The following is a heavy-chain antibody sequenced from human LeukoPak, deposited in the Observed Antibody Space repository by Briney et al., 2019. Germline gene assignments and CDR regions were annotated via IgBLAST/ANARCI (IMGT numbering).Heavy chain of an antibody. D-gene: IGHD3-10*01. CDR3: ARDLNYYGSGSYHAFDI. CDR2: ISSSSYI. V-gene: IGHV3-21*01. CDR1: GFTFSSYS. J-gene: IGHJ3*02. Sequence: GSLKLSCAASGFTFSSYSMNWVRQAPGKGLEWVSSISSSSYIYYADSVKGRFTISRDNAKNSLYLQMNSLRAEDTAVYYCARDLNYYGSGSYHAFDIWGQGTMVAVSS.